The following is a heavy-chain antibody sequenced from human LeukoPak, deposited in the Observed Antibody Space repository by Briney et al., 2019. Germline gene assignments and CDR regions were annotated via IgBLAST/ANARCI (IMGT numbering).Heavy chain of an antibody. J-gene: IGHJ4*02. CDR3: ARDRGWLTFDY. V-gene: IGHV3-30-3*01. Sequence: PGGSLRLSCAASGFTFSSYAMHWVRQAPGKGLEWVAVISYDGSNKYYADSVKGRFTISRDNSKNTLYLQMNSLRAEDTAVYYCARDRGWLTFDYWGQGTLVTVSS. D-gene: IGHD5-24*01. CDR1: GFTFSSYA. CDR2: ISYDGSNK.